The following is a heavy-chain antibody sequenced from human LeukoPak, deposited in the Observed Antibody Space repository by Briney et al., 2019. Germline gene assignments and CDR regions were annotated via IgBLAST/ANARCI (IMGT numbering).Heavy chain of an antibody. CDR3: ARDPVGPYNWFDP. Sequence: SVKVSCKASGGTFSSYTISWVRQAPGQGLEWMGRIIPILGIANYAQKFQGRVTITADKSTSTAYMELSSPRSEDTAVYYCARDPVGPYNWFDPWGQGTLVTVSS. CDR2: IIPILGIA. D-gene: IGHD3/OR15-3a*01. V-gene: IGHV1-69*04. J-gene: IGHJ5*02. CDR1: GGTFSSYT.